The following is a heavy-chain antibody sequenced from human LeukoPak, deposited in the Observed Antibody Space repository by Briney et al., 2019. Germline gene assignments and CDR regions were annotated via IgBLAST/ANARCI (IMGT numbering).Heavy chain of an antibody. CDR2: IYYSGST. CDR3: ARGHYCSSTSCAGRYNWFDP. D-gene: IGHD2-2*01. CDR1: GGSISSGAYY. V-gene: IGHV4-31*03. J-gene: IGHJ5*02. Sequence: PSETLSLTCTVSGGSISSGAYYWSWIRQHPGKGLEWIGYIYYSGSTYYNPSLKSRVTISVDTSKNQFSLKLSSVTAADTAVYYCARGHYCSSTSCAGRYNWFDPWGQGTLVTVSS.